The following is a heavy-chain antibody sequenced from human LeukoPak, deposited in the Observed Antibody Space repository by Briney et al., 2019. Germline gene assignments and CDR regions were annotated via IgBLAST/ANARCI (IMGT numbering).Heavy chain of an antibody. D-gene: IGHD4-11*01. Sequence: PGRCLRLSCVASGFTFSTYSMNWVRQPPGKGLEWISYSSSSSATKFYADSVKGRFTISRDNAKNSVYLQMNSLRAEDTAVYYCARDAMHSNHFEYWGQGTLVTVSS. CDR1: GFTFSTYS. CDR3: ARDAMHSNHFEY. J-gene: IGHJ4*02. CDR2: SSSSSATK. V-gene: IGHV3-48*01.